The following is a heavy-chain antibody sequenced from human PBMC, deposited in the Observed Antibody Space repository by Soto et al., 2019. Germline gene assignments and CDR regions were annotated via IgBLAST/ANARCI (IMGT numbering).Heavy chain of an antibody. D-gene: IGHD1-26*01. V-gene: IGHV1-69*06. Sequence: HVQLVQSGAEVTKPGSSVKVSCKASGGTLIIYASSWVRQAPGPGPEWMGGIIPSFGTANYAQKLQGRVTITADKSTSTAYMELSSLRSEDTAVYYCAPSRVGGRDYWGQGTLVTVSS. CDR3: APSRVGGRDY. J-gene: IGHJ4*02. CDR2: IIPSFGTA. CDR1: GGTLIIYA.